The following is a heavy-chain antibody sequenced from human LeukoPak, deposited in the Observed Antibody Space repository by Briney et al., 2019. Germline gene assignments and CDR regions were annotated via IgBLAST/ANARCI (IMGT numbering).Heavy chain of an antibody. CDR1: GHTFTGYY. D-gene: IGHD1-26*01. Sequence: ASVKVSCKASGHTFTGYYIHWVRQAPGQGLEWVGWINPNSGGTNYAQKFQGRVTMTRDTSISTVYMEVSRLRSDDTAVYYCARRMELLHFDSWGQGTLVIVSS. CDR2: INPNSGGT. J-gene: IGHJ4*02. V-gene: IGHV1-2*02. CDR3: ARRMELLHFDS.